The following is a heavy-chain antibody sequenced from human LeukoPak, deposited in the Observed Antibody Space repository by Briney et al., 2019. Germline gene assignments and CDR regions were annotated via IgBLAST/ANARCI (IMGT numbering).Heavy chain of an antibody. CDR3: ARRGGWPRGGAFDI. D-gene: IGHD6-19*01. Sequence: SETLSLTCTVYGGSFSGYYWSWIRQPPGKGLEWIGEINHSGSTNYNPSLKSRVTISVDTSKNQFSLKLSSVTAADTAVYYCARRGGWPRGGAFDIWGQGTMVTVSS. CDR2: INHSGST. CDR1: GGSFSGYY. V-gene: IGHV4-34*01. J-gene: IGHJ3*02.